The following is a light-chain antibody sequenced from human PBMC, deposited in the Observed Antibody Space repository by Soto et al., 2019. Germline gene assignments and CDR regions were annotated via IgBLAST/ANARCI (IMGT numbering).Light chain of an antibody. V-gene: IGLV2-11*01. CDR3: CSYAGSYTHVV. CDR1: SSDVGAYNY. Sequence: QSALTQPRSVSGSPGQSVTISCTGTSSDVGAYNYVSWYQQYPGKAPKVVIYEVSERPSGVPHRFSGSKSSNTASLIISGLQAEDEADYYCCSYAGSYTHVVFGGGTKLTVL. J-gene: IGLJ2*01. CDR2: EVS.